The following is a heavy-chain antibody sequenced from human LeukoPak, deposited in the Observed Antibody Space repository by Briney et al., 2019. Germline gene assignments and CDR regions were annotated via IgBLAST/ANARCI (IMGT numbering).Heavy chain of an antibody. CDR3: ARGGYSYGPGFDY. CDR1: GGSISNSSYY. D-gene: IGHD5-18*01. CDR2: IYYSGST. Sequence: SETLSLTCIVSGGSISNSSYYWGWIRQPPGKGLEWIGYIYYSGSTNYNPSLKSRVTISVDTSKNQFSLKLSSVTAADTAVYYCARGGYSYGPGFDYWGQGTLVTVSS. J-gene: IGHJ4*02. V-gene: IGHV4-61*05.